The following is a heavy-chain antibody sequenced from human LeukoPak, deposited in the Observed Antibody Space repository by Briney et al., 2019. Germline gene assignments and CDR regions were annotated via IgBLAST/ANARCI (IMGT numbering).Heavy chain of an antibody. CDR1: GFSVSSIY. D-gene: IGHD1-1*01. J-gene: IGHJ5*02. CDR3: ARAPNWRLDH. CDR2: IYSDGTT. V-gene: IGHV3-53*01. Sequence: PGGSLRLSCAASGFSVSSIYMNWVRQPPGKGLEWVSVIYSDGTTYYADFVKGRFTISRDDSKNTLYLHMNSLRAEDTAVYYCARAPNWRLDHGGQGTVVTVSS.